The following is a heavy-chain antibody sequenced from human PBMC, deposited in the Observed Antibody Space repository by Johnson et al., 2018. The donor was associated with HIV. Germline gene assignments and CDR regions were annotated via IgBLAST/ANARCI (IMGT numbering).Heavy chain of an antibody. V-gene: IGHV3-66*01. CDR3: ARGDSGDYAGAFDV. CDR1: EFDVINHY. J-gene: IGHJ3*01. D-gene: IGHD4-17*01. CDR2: FATGGGT. Sequence: VQLVESGGGLVQSGGSLRLSCGASEFDVINHYMNWVRQVPGKGLEWISLFATGGGTDYADSVKGRFTVSRDISNNTIFLHMNRLRADDTAVYYCARGDSGDYAGAFDVWGQGTMVTVSS.